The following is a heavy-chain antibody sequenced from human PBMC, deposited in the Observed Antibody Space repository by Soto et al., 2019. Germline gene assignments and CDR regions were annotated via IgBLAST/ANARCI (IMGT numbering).Heavy chain of an antibody. CDR2: ISSSGSTI. D-gene: IGHD3-10*01. J-gene: IGHJ6*02. CDR1: GFTFSDYY. V-gene: IGHV3-11*01. CDR3: ASLYGSGSYFGYYYGMDV. Sequence: QVQLVESGGGLVKPGGSLRLSCAASGFTFSDYYMSWIRQAPGKGLEWVSYISSSGSTIYYADSVKGRFTISRANAKNSVSLQMNSLRAEDTAVYYCASLYGSGSYFGYYYGMDVWGQGTTVTVSS.